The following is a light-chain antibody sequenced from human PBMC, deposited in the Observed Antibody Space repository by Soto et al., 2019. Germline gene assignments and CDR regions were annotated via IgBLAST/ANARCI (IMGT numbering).Light chain of an antibody. V-gene: IGKV3-20*01. CDR2: GAS. J-gene: IGKJ2*01. CDR1: QSVSSSY. CDR3: QQYGSSPNT. Sequence: EIVLTQSPGTLSLSPGERATLSCGASQSVSSSYLAWYQQKPGQAPRLLIYGASSRATGIPDRFSGSGSGTDFTLTISRLEPEDFALYYCQQYGSSPNTFGQGTKLEIK.